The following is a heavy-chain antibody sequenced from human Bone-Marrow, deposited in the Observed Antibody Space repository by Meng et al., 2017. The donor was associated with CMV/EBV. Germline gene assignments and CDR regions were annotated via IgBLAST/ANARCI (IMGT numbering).Heavy chain of an antibody. CDR3: ARVAAAAVLSFQH. D-gene: IGHD6-13*01. J-gene: IGHJ1*01. CDR2: ISYDGSNK. CDR1: GFTFSSYA. V-gene: IGHV3-30*04. Sequence: GGSLRLSCAASGFTFSSYAMHWVRQAPGKGLEWVAVISYDGSNKYYADSVKGRFTISRDNSKNTLYLQMNSLRAEDTAVYYCARVAAAAVLSFQHWGQGTLVTSPQ.